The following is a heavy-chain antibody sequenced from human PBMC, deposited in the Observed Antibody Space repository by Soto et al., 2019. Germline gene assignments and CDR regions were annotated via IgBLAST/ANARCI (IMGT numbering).Heavy chain of an antibody. CDR1: GGTFSRYA. J-gene: IGHJ4*02. Sequence: QVQLVQSGAEVKKPGSSVKVSCKASGGTFSRYAISWVRQVPGQGLEWMGGIIPIFATANYARKFQGRVTSTADEATRTTYMELSSLRSEDTAVYDCARDTGDPGVAGWGQGTLVTVSS. D-gene: IGHD3-16*01. CDR3: ARDTGDPGVAG. CDR2: IIPIFATA. V-gene: IGHV1-69*12.